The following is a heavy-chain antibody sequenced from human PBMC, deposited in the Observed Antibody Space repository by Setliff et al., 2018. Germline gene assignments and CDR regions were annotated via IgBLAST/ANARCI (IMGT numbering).Heavy chain of an antibody. CDR2: IWYVGSNK. CDR1: GFTFSSYG. J-gene: IGHJ6*02. V-gene: IGHV3-33*06. D-gene: IGHD3-22*01. Sequence: GGSLRLSCAASGFTFSSYGMHWVRQAPGKGLEWVAVIWYVGSNKYYADSVKGRFTISRDNSKNTLYLQMNSLRAEDTAVYYCAKGPSGYYYDSSGYYGLGMDVWGQGTTVTVSS. CDR3: AKGPSGYYYDSSGYYGLGMDV.